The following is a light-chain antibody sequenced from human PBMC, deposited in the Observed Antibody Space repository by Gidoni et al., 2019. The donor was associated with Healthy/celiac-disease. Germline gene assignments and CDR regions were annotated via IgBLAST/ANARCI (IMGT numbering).Light chain of an antibody. CDR1: SGHSSYA. CDR3: QTWGTGNVV. V-gene: IGLV4-69*01. Sequence: QLVLTQSPSASASLGASVKLTCTLSSGHSSYAIAWHQQQPEKGPRYLMKLNSDGSHSKGDGIPDRFSGSSSGAERYLTISILQSEDEADYYCQTWGTGNVVFGGGTKLPVL. J-gene: IGLJ2*01. CDR2: LNSDGSH.